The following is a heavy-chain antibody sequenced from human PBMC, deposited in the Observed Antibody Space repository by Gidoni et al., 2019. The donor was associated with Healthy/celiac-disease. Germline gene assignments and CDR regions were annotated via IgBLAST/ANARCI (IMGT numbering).Heavy chain of an antibody. CDR3: ARDEPRGRPDYYDSSGYCD. J-gene: IGHJ4*02. V-gene: IGHV1-69*04. Sequence: QFQLVQSGAEVKKPGSSVKVSCKASVGTFSSYAISWVRQAPGQGLEWMGRIIPILGIANDEQKFQGRVTMTADKSTSTAYMELSSLRSEDTAVYYCARDEPRGRPDYYDSSGYCDWGQGTLVTVSS. CDR2: IIPILGIA. CDR1: VGTFSSYA. D-gene: IGHD3-22*01.